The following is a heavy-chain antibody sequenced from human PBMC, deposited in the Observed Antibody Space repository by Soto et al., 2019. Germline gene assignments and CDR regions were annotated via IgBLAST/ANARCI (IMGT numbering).Heavy chain of an antibody. Sequence: LSGTLSLTCAVSGGSISSSNWWRWVRQPPGKGLEWIGEIYHSGSTNYNPSLKSRVTISVDKSKNQFSLKLSSVTAADTAVYYCARFPSYYDFWSGYYWGFDPWGQGXLVTVYS. CDR2: IYHSGST. V-gene: IGHV4-4*02. CDR3: ARFPSYYDFWSGYYWGFDP. J-gene: IGHJ5*02. CDR1: GGSISSSNW. D-gene: IGHD3-3*01.